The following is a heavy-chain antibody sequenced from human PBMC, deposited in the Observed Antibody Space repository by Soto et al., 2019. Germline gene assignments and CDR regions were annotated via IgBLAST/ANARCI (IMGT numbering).Heavy chain of an antibody. Sequence: ESLKISGKGSGCSLTSYWIDCVRQMPGKGLEWMGRIDPSDSYTNYSPSFQGHVTISADKSISTAYLQWSSLKASDTAMYYCARTSMQSRGYSYGHGGMDVWGQGTTVTVSS. CDR2: IDPSDSYT. CDR3: ARTSMQSRGYSYGHGGMDV. V-gene: IGHV5-10-1*01. J-gene: IGHJ6*02. CDR1: GCSLTSYW. D-gene: IGHD5-18*01.